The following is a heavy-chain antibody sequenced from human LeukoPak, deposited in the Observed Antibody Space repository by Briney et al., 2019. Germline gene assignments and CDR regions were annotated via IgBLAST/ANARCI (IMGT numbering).Heavy chain of an antibody. CDR1: GFTFRSYA. D-gene: IGHD3-9*01. Sequence: PGGSLRLSCAASGFTFRSYAMGWVRQAPGKGLEWVSAISGSGGSTYYADSVKGRFTISRDNSKNTLYLQMDSLRAEDTAVYYCAKDPYAILTGYRYYFDYWGQGTLVTVSS. CDR2: ISGSGGST. V-gene: IGHV3-23*01. J-gene: IGHJ4*02. CDR3: AKDPYAILTGYRYYFDY.